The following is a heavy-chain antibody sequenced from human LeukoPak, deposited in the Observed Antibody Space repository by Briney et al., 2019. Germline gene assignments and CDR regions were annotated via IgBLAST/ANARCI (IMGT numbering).Heavy chain of an antibody. CDR3: VRDLLTLPQKYFDS. Sequence: PGGSLRLSCAGSGFTFGTYGMHWVRQAPGKGLEWVAFIWHNGSKKFYGDSAKGRFTISRDNSKNTMDLQMSSLRAEDTAVYYCVRDLLTLPQKYFDSWGQGTLVSVS. J-gene: IGHJ4*02. CDR1: GFTFGTYG. V-gene: IGHV3-30*02. D-gene: IGHD3-9*01. CDR2: IWHNGSKK.